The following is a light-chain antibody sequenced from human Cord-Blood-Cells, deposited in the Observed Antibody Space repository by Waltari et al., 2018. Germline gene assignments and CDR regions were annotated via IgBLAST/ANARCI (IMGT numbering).Light chain of an antibody. J-gene: IGLJ3*02. Sequence: QSALTQPASVSGSTGQSITISCTGTSSDGGSYNLLSWYQQHPGKGPKLMSYEVSKRPSGVSNRFSGSKSGNTASLTISGLQAEDEADYYCCSYAGSSTFVVFGGGTKLTVL. CDR2: EVS. CDR3: CSYAGSSTFVV. V-gene: IGLV2-23*02. CDR1: SSDGGSYNL.